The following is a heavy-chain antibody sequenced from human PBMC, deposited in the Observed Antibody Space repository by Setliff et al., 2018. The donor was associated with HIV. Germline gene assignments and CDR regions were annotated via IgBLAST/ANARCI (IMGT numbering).Heavy chain of an antibody. Sequence: SETLSLTCTVSGDSIISGDYYWSWIRQSPGRGLEWIGHIHYKGNIDYNASLKSRLAISSDTSKNQFSLNLSSVIAADTAIYFCARFTVVVFGAGEPSWFDPWGQGILVTVSS. CDR2: IHYKGNI. D-gene: IGHD2-15*01. CDR1: GDSIISGDYY. CDR3: ARFTVVVFGAGEPSWFDP. J-gene: IGHJ5*02. V-gene: IGHV4-30-4*08.